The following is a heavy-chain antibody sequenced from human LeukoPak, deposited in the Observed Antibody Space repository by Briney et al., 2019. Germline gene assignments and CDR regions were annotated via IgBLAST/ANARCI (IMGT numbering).Heavy chain of an antibody. CDR1: GFTFSSYG. J-gene: IGHJ3*02. CDR3: ARVHFGGDDSSTGGAFDI. CDR2: INWNGGST. D-gene: IGHD3-22*01. V-gene: IGHV3-20*04. Sequence: PGGSLRLSCAASGFTFSSYGMSWVRQAPGKGLEWVSGINWNGGSTGYADSVKGRFTISRDNAKNSLYLQMNSLRAEDTALYYCARVHFGGDDSSTGGAFDIWGQGTMVTVSS.